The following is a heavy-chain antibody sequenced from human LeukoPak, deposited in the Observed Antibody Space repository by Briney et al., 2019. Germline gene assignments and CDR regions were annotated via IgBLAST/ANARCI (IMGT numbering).Heavy chain of an antibody. CDR1: GFTFSSYA. Sequence: PGGSLRLSCAASGFTFSSYAMHWVRQAPGKGLEWVAVISYDRSNKYYADSVKGRFTISRDNSKNTLYLQMNSLRAEDTAVYYCARRMEFLIVCGMDVWGQGTTVTVSS. J-gene: IGHJ6*02. V-gene: IGHV3-30-3*01. D-gene: IGHD2-8*01. CDR3: ARRMEFLIVCGMDV. CDR2: ISYDRSNK.